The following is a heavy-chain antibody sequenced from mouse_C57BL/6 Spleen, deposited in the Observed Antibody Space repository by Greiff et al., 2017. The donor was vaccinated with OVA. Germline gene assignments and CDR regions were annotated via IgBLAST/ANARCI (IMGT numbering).Heavy chain of an antibody. V-gene: IGHV7-3*01. CDR2: ISHKANGYTT. CDR3: ARYDYDGAWFAY. J-gene: IGHJ3*01. CDR1: GFTFTDYY. D-gene: IGHD2-4*01. Sequence: DVQLVESGGGLVQPGGSLSLSCAASGFTFTDYYMSWVRQPPGQGLEWLGFISHKANGYTTEYSASGKGRFTSSRGNSQSILYLLINDLRAEDSATYYWARYDYDGAWFAYWGKGTLVTVSA.